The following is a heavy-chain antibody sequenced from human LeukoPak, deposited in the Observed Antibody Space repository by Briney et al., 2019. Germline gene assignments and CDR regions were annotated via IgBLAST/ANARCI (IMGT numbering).Heavy chain of an antibody. D-gene: IGHD3-9*01. Sequence: SETLSLTCTVSGGSISSSSYYWSWIRQPPGKGLEWIGYIYYSGSTNYNPSLKRRVTISVVTSKNQFSLRLSSVTAADTAVYYCARLGGAGSPYDILTMDYWGQGTLVTVSS. CDR3: ARLGGAGSPYDILTMDY. CDR2: IYYSGST. CDR1: GGSISSSSYY. J-gene: IGHJ4*02. V-gene: IGHV4-61*05.